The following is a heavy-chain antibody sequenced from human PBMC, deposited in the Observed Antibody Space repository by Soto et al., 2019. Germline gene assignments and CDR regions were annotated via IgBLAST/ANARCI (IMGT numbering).Heavy chain of an antibody. J-gene: IGHJ5*02. CDR1: GGSISSYY. CDR2: INHSGST. Sequence: SETLSLTCTVSGGSISSYYWSWIRQPPGKGLEWIGEINHSGSTNYNPSLKSRVTISVDTSKNQFSLKLSSVTAADTAVYYCARRPRITMVRGVPNWFDPWGQGTLVTVSS. D-gene: IGHD3-10*01. V-gene: IGHV4-34*01. CDR3: ARRPRITMVRGVPNWFDP.